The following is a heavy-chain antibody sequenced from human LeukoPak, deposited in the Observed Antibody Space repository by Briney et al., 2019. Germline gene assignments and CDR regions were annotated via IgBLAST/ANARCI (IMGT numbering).Heavy chain of an antibody. CDR3: ASSYCSSTSCYAGPNYYGMDV. Sequence: GGSLRLSCAASGFTFSSYWMSWVRQAPGKGPEWVANIKQDGSEKYYVDSVKGRFTISRDNAKNSLYLQMNSLRAEDTAVYYCASSYCSSTSCYAGPNYYGMDVWGQGTTVTVSS. CDR2: IKQDGSEK. D-gene: IGHD2-2*01. CDR1: GFTFSSYW. J-gene: IGHJ6*02. V-gene: IGHV3-7*01.